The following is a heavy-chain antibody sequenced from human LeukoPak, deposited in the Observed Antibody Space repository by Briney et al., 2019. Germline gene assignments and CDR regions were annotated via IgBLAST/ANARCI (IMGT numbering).Heavy chain of an antibody. CDR1: GDSVSTNSVA. CDR3: ATGYFFAY. Sequence: SQTLSLTCAISGDSVSTNSVAWNWIRQSPSRGLEWLGRTSYRSKWYNDYAVSVKSRITITPDTSKNQFSLKLSSVTAADTAVYYCATGYFFAYWGQGTLVTVSS. CDR2: TSYRSKWYN. D-gene: IGHD3-9*01. V-gene: IGHV6-1*01. J-gene: IGHJ4*02.